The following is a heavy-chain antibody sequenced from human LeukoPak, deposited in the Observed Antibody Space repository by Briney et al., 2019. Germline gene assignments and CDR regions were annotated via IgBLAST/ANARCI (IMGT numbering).Heavy chain of an antibody. CDR3: ARGVTGGWYGDFQH. D-gene: IGHD6-19*01. J-gene: IGHJ1*01. CDR1: AGSISDYY. CDR2: IYYSGST. Sequence: SETLSLTCTVSAGSISDYYWSWIRQPPGKGLEWIGYIYYSGSTNYNPSLKSRVTISVDTSKNQFSLKLSSVTAADTAVYYCARGVTGGWYGDFQHWGQGTLVTVSS. V-gene: IGHV4-59*01.